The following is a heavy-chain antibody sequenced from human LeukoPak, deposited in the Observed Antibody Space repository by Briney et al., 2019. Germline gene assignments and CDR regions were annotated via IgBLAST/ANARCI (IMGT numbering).Heavy chain of an antibody. CDR2: IIPILGIA. V-gene: IGHV1-69*04. D-gene: IGHD3-16*01. J-gene: IGHJ4*02. Sequence: SVKVSCKASGYTFTSYYMHWVRQAPGQGLEWMGRIIPILGIANYAQKFQGRVTITADKSTSTAYMELSSLRSEDTAVYYCARVGDYALKDWGQGTLVTVSS. CDR3: ARVGDYALKD. CDR1: GYTFTSYY.